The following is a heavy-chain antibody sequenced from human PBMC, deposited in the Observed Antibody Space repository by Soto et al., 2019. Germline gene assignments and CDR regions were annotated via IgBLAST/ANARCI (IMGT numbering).Heavy chain of an antibody. CDR2: ISHSGST. D-gene: IGHD2-15*01. CDR1: GGSFSGYY. V-gene: IGHV4-34*01. J-gene: IGHJ6*02. CDR3: AREGKAAYYYYYGMDV. Sequence: SATLSITCAVYGGSFSGYYWSWIRQPPGKGLEWIGEISHSGSTNYNSSLKSRVTISVDTSKNQFSLKLSSVTAADTAVYYCAREGKAAYYYYYGMDVWGQGTTVTVSS.